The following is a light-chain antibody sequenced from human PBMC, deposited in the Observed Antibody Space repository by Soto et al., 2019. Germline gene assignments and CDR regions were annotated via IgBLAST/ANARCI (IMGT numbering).Light chain of an antibody. CDR3: QQYQSHST. V-gene: IGKV1-5*03. CDR1: QTIFSW. CDR2: AAS. J-gene: IGKJ1*01. Sequence: DIQMTQSPSTLSASVGDRVTITCRASQTIFSWLAWYQQKPGTPPKLLIYAASSLESGVPSRFSGSGSATEFTLTISSLQPDDFATYYCQQYQSHSTFGQGTKVDIK.